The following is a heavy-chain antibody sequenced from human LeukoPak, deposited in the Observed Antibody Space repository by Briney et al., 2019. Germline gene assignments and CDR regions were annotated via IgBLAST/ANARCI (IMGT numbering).Heavy chain of an antibody. CDR2: INPSGGST. J-gene: IGHJ4*02. CDR3: ARNNRGGDY. V-gene: IGHV1-46*01. CDR1: GGTFSSYA. D-gene: IGHD3-10*01. Sequence: ASVKVSCKASGGTFSSYAISWVRQAPGQGFEWMGMINPSGGSTSYAEKFQGRVTMTRDTSTSTAYMELSSLRSEDAAVYYCARNNRGGDYWGQGTLVTVSS.